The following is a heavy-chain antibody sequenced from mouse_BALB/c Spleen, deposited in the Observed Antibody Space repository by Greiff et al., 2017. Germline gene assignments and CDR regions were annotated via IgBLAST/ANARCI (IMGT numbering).Heavy chain of an antibody. D-gene: IGHD2-1*01. J-gene: IGHJ4*01. CDR2: IYPYNGGT. Sequence: VQLKQSGPELVKPGASVKISCKASGYTFTDYNMHWVKQSHGKSLEWIGYIYPYNGGTGYNQKFKSKATLTVDNSSSTAYMELRSLTSEDSAVYYCASIDYGNYDAMDYWGQGTSVTVSS. CDR1: GYTFTDYN. V-gene: IGHV1S29*02. CDR3: ASIDYGNYDAMDY.